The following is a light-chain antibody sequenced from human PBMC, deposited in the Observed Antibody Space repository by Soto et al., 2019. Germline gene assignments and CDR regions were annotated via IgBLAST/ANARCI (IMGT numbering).Light chain of an antibody. J-gene: IGKJ2*01. Sequence: EIVMTQSPGTLSVSPGERATLSCRASQGVGTNLAWYQQRPGQAPRLLIYAASTRATGIPARFSGRGSGTEFTLTISSLQPEDFATYYCQQSYDTPYTFGQGTKLEIK. CDR3: QQSYDTPYT. CDR2: AAS. CDR1: QGVGTN. V-gene: IGKV3-15*01.